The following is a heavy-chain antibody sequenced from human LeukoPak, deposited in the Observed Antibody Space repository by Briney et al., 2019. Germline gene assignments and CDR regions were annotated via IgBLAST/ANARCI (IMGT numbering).Heavy chain of an antibody. CDR1: GFSFSNYW. CDR2: IKQDESEK. Sequence: GGSLRLSCTASGFSFSNYWMSWVRQAPGKGLERVASIKQDESEKYYVDSVKGRFTTSRDNAKSSLYLQMNALRGEDTAVYYCARLVGDVTTWDCWGQGTLVTVSS. J-gene: IGHJ4*02. D-gene: IGHD1-26*01. CDR3: ARLVGDVTTWDC. V-gene: IGHV3-7*03.